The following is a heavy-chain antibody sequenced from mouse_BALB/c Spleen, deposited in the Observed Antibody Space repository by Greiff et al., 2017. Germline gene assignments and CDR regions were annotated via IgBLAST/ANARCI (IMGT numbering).Heavy chain of an antibody. J-gene: IGHJ2*01. CDR1: GFTFSSYT. CDR3: ASLRYYYGFDY. Sequence: EVQLVESGGGLVKPGGSLKLSCAASGFTFSSYTMSWVRQTPEKRLEWVATISSGGGNTYYPDSVKGRFTISRDNAKNNLYLQMSSLRSEDTALYYCASLRYYYGFDYWGQGTTLTVSS. D-gene: IGHD1-1*01. CDR2: ISSGGGNT. V-gene: IGHV5-9*03.